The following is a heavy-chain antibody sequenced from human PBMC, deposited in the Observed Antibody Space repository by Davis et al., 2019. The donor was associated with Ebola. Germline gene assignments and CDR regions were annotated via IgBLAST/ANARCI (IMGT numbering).Heavy chain of an antibody. Sequence: ASVKVSCKSSGYTFTSYGLVWVRQAPGLGLEWMGWISGFNTNTNFAQKFQGRVTVSKDTSTNTAYMDLRSLTSDDTAIYYCARAPNYDVLTGTSSYYSDYWGQGTLVTVSS. J-gene: IGHJ4*02. CDR2: ISGFNTNT. CDR3: ARAPNYDVLTGTSSYYSDY. V-gene: IGHV1-18*04. D-gene: IGHD3-9*01. CDR1: GYTFTSYG.